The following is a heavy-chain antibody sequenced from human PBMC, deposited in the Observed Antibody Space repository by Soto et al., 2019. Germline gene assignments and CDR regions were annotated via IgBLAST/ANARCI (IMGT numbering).Heavy chain of an antibody. CDR3: AREYGGGLDL. D-gene: IGHD1-26*01. J-gene: IGHJ2*01. CDR1: GGTFSTYP. CDR2: IMPLFGTV. Sequence: QVQLVQSGAEVKKPGSSVKVSCKASGGTFSTYPISWVRQAPGQGLEWMGDIMPLFGTVNYAQKFQDRVTITADESTSTTYMDLSSLRSGDTAVYYCAREYGGGLDLWGRGTLVTVSS. V-gene: IGHV1-69*12.